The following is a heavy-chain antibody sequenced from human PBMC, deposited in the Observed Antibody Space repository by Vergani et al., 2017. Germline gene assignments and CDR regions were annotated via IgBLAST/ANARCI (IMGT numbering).Heavy chain of an antibody. CDR2: FDPEHGEV. Sequence: QVQLVQSGSEVRKPGASVKVSCQVSGYSLTELTIHWVRQAPGKGLEWMGGFDPEHGEVTFAHHIQGRVTMTEDRSTDTAYMELSSLRPDDTALYYFAIVTDYYDSSGYYLDYWGQGTLVTVSS. CDR3: AIVTDYYDSSGYYLDY. D-gene: IGHD3-22*01. V-gene: IGHV1-24*01. J-gene: IGHJ4*02. CDR1: GYSLTELT.